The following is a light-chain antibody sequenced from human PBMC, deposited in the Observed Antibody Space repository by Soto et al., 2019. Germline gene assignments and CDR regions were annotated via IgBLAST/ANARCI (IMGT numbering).Light chain of an antibody. J-gene: IGLJ1*01. Sequence: QSALTQPASVSGPPVQSITISCTGTSSDVGAYNYVSWYQQHPGKAPKLMIYEVSNRPSGVSNRFSGSKSGNTASLTISGLQAEDEADYYCSSYISSSTLVFGTGTKVTVL. CDR1: SSDVGAYNY. CDR2: EVS. CDR3: SSYISSSTLV. V-gene: IGLV2-14*01.